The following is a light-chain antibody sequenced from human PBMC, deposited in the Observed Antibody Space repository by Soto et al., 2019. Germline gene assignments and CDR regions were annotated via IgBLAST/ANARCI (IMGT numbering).Light chain of an antibody. CDR2: GAS. Sequence: ENVLTQSPGALSVSPGERATLSCRASQSVGRNYLAWYQQKPGQAPRLLIYGASSRATGVPDRFSGSGSGTDCTLAISRLEPEDFAVYYCQRDADSPLTFGGGTKVETK. CDR1: QSVGRNY. J-gene: IGKJ4*01. V-gene: IGKV3-20*01. CDR3: QRDADSPLT.